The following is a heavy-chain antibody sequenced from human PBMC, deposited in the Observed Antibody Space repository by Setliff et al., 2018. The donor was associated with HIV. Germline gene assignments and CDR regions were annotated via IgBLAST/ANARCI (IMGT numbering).Heavy chain of an antibody. D-gene: IGHD2-21*02. J-gene: IGHJ3*02. Sequence: SETLSLTCAVSGYSISSGYYWAWIRQPPGKGLEWIGSNYHGGTTYYNPSLKSGSTISEDTYKNQFSLSLSSVTAADTAVYYCVRDPPLTPTDADHPFDIWGQGTMVTVSS. CDR1: GYSISSGYY. CDR3: VRDPPLTPTDADHPFDI. CDR2: NYHGGTT. V-gene: IGHV4-38-2*02.